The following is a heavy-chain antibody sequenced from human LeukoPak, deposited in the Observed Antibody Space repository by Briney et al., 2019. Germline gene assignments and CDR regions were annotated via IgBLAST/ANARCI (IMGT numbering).Heavy chain of an antibody. CDR1: GITFSSYG. V-gene: IGHV3-23*01. D-gene: IGHD3-10*01. CDR2: ISGTGENT. J-gene: IGHJ6*03. CDR3: ARDPYFGELSPYLYYYYMDV. Sequence: PGGTLRLSCAASGITFSSYGMSWVRQAPGKGLEWVSGISGTGENTYSADSVKGRFTISRDNSKNTLYLQMNSLRAEDTAVYYCARDPYFGELSPYLYYYYMDVWGKGTTVTISS.